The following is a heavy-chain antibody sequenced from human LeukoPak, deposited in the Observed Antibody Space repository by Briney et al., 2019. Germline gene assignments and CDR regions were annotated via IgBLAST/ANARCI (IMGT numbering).Heavy chain of an antibody. CDR2: IKQDGSEK. J-gene: IGHJ5*02. V-gene: IGHV3-7*01. D-gene: IGHD2-2*01. CDR1: GFTFSIYW. CDR3: ARVRDIVVVPAAYNWFDP. Sequence: GGSLRLSCAASGFTFSIYWMSWVRQAPGKGLEWVANIKQDGSEKYYVGSVKGRFTISRDNAKNSLYLQMNSLRAEDTAVYYCARVRDIVVVPAAYNWFDPWGQGTLVTVSS.